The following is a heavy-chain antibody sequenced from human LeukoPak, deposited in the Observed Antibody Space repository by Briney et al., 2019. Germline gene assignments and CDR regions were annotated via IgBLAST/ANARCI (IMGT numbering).Heavy chain of an antibody. J-gene: IGHJ4*02. D-gene: IGHD1-14*01. CDR3: VKEAGGFDY. CDR2: VAGSGSYI. Sequence: GGSLRLSCAASGFTFSSTAMNWVRQAPGKGLEWVSVVAGSGSYIHYADSVKGRFTISRDNSKNTLYLQMISLRAEDTAVYYCVKEAGGFDYWGQGTPVTVSS. CDR1: GFTFSSTA. V-gene: IGHV3-23*01.